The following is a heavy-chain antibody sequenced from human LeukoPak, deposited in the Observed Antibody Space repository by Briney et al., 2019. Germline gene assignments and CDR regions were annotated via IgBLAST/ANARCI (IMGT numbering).Heavy chain of an antibody. CDR1: GFTFGDYG. CDR3: TRGRQTDH. V-gene: IGHV3-49*04. CDR2: IRSKTYGGTT. Sequence: PGGSLSLSCTASGFTFGDYGMNWVRQAPGKGLEWVGFIRSKTYGGTTEYAASVKGRFTISRDDSKSIAYLQLNSLKSEDTAVYYCTRGRQTDHWGQGTLVTVSS. J-gene: IGHJ5*02.